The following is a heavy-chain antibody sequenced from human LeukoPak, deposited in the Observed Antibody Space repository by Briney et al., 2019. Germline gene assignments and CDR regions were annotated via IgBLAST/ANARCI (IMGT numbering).Heavy chain of an antibody. J-gene: IGHJ5*02. Sequence: GGSLRLSCAASGFTFDYYAMHWVRQAPGKGLEWVAGISWNSGSIGYADSVKGRFTISRDNAKNSLYLQMNSLRAEDTALYYCAKATMVRGVTATYNWFDPWGQGTLVTVSS. CDR1: GFTFDYYA. CDR2: ISWNSGSI. D-gene: IGHD3-10*01. CDR3: AKATMVRGVTATYNWFDP. V-gene: IGHV3-9*01.